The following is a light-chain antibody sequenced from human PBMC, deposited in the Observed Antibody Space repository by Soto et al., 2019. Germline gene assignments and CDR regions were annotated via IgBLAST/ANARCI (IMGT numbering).Light chain of an antibody. CDR3: LLSYSGDRVV. CDR1: TGAVTSGHY. V-gene: IGLV7-46*01. CDR2: DTS. Sequence: QAVVTQEPSLTVSPGGTVTLTCGSSTGAVTSGHYPYWFQQKPGQAPRTLIYDTSNKHSWTPARFSGSLLGGKAALTLSGAQPEDEAEYDCLLSYSGDRVVFGGGTKLTVL. J-gene: IGLJ2*01.